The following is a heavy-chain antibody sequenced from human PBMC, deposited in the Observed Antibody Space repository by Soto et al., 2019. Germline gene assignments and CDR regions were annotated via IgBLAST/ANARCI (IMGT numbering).Heavy chain of an antibody. Sequence: QVQLQESGPGLVKPSGTLSLTCAVSGGSISSSNWWSWVRQPPGKGLEWIGEIYHSGSTNYNPSLKGRVTISVDKSKNQFSLRLSSVTAAATAVYYCARAAMGGSSWPFDYWGQGTLVTVSS. V-gene: IGHV4-4*02. J-gene: IGHJ4*02. CDR3: ARAAMGGSSWPFDY. D-gene: IGHD6-13*01. CDR1: GGSISSSNW. CDR2: IYHSGST.